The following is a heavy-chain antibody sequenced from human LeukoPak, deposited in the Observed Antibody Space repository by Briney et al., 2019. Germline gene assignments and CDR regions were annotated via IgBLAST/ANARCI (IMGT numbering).Heavy chain of an antibody. CDR2: IKQDGSEK. CDR3: ARVGYFGAFDI. CDR1: GFTFSSYS. Sequence: GGSLRLSCAASGFTFSSYSMNWVRQAPGKGLEWVANIKQDGSEKYYVDSVKGRFTISRDNAKNSLYLQMNSLRAEDTAVYYCARVGYFGAFDIWGQGTMVTVSS. J-gene: IGHJ3*02. V-gene: IGHV3-7*01. D-gene: IGHD1-26*01.